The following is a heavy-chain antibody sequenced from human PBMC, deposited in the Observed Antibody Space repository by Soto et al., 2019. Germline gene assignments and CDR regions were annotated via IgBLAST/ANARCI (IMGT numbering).Heavy chain of an antibody. J-gene: IGHJ4*02. D-gene: IGHD6-6*01. CDR3: AIEYRSSPPYYPIGY. Sequence: QVQLVQSGAEVKKPGSSVKVSCKASGGTFSSYSISWVRQAPGQGLEWMGGIIPIFGTANYAQKFQGRVTITADESTSTAYRELSSLRSEDTAVYYCAIEYRSSPPYYPIGYWGQGTLVTVSS. CDR2: IIPIFGTA. CDR1: GGTFSSYS. V-gene: IGHV1-69*01.